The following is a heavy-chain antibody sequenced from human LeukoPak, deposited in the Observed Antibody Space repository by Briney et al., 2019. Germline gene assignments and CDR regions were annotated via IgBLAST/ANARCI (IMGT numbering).Heavy chain of an antibody. D-gene: IGHD3-22*01. CDR1: GFTVSSSY. V-gene: IGHV3-53*01. CDR3: ARDRRGYYDSSGYAYFDY. J-gene: IGHJ4*02. CDR2: IYSGGIT. Sequence: GGSLRLSCAASGFTVSSSYMSWVRQAPGEGLEWVSVIYSGGITYYADSVKGRFTISRDNSKNTLYLQMNSLRAEDTAVYYCARDRRGYYDSSGYAYFDYWGQGTLVTVSS.